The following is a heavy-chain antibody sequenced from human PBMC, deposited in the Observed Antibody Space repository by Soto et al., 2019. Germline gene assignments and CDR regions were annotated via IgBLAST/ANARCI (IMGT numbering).Heavy chain of an antibody. D-gene: IGHD1-1*01. CDR2: IYHSGTT. Sequence: SETLSLTCTVSGASISSGGYYSWIRQHPGKDLEWIGYIYHSGTTYYNPSLKSRVSISIDTSNNQFSLRLSSVTAADTAVYYCARDWRHNWDAGGYYYYAMDVWGQGTSVTVSS. CDR1: GASISSGGYY. CDR3: ARDWRHNWDAGGYYYYAMDV. V-gene: IGHV4-31*03. J-gene: IGHJ6*02.